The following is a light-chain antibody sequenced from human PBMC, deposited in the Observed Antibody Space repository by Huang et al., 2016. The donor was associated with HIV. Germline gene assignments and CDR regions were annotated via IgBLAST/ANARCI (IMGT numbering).Light chain of an antibody. CDR2: DAS. Sequence: DIQMTQSPSSLSASVGDRVTITCQASQDISNYLHWFQQKPGKAPKPLIDDASNLQSGVPARVSGSGSGTDFSLTISGLQPEDIATYYCQQYDYFPYTFGQGTRLDIK. V-gene: IGKV1-33*01. CDR3: QQYDYFPYT. J-gene: IGKJ2*01. CDR1: QDISNY.